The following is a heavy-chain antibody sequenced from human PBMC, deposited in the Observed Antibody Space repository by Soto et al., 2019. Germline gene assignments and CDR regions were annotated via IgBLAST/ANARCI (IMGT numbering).Heavy chain of an antibody. J-gene: IGHJ5*02. CDR1: GCSISSGDYY. D-gene: IGHD3-22*01. Sequence: SETLSLTCTVSGCSISSGDYYWSWIRQPPGKSLEWIGYIYYSGSTYYNPSLRSRVTISVDTSKNQFSLKLSSVTAADTAVYYCAREGDDSSGSNWFDPWGKGTLVTVSS. V-gene: IGHV4-30-4*02. CDR3: AREGDDSSGSNWFDP. CDR2: IYYSGST.